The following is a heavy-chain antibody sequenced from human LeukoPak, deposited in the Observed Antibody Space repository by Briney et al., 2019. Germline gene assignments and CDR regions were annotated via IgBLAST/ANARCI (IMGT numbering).Heavy chain of an antibody. CDR1: GYTFTSYG. J-gene: IGHJ4*02. CDR2: ISAYNGNT. Sequence: ASVKVSFKASGYTFTSYGISWVRQAPGQGLEWMGWISAYNGNTNYAQKLQGRVTMTTDTSTSTAYMELRSLRSDDTAVYYCARDSRSGGDFDYWGQGTLVTVSS. D-gene: IGHD3-16*01. V-gene: IGHV1-18*01. CDR3: ARDSRSGGDFDY.